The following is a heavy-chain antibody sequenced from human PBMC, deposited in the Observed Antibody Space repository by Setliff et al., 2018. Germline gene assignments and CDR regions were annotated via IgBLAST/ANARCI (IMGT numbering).Heavy chain of an antibody. J-gene: IGHJ4*02. D-gene: IGHD1-26*01. CDR2: ISGASSTI. CDR3: AGPRDSGSPYPTAFDY. CDR1: GFTFRNFG. V-gene: IGHV3-48*01. Sequence: QPGGSLRLSCVVSGFTFRNFGMTWVRQAPGKGLEWLAKISGASSTIYYADSVKGRFTISRDNAKDTLYLQMNNLRAEDTAMYYCAGPRDSGSPYPTAFDYWGQGTLVTVSS.